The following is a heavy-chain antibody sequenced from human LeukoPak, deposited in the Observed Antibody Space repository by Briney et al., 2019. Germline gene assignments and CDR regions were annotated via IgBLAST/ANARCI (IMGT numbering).Heavy chain of an antibody. CDR2: IIPIFGTA. CDR3: ARVRDSSSSTDYYYYMDV. V-gene: IGHV1-69*01. D-gene: IGHD6-6*01. CDR1: GYSFTSYW. Sequence: QISCKGSGYSFTSYWIGWVRQASGQGLEWMGGIIPIFGTANYAQKFQGRVTITADESTSTAYMELSSLRSEDTAVYYCARVRDSSSSTDYYYYMDVWGKGTTVTVSS. J-gene: IGHJ6*03.